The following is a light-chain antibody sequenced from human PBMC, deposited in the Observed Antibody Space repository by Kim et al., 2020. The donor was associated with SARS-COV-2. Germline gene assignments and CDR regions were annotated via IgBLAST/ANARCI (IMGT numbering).Light chain of an antibody. CDR3: QQYGYSPTT. CDR1: QSVSSY. J-gene: IGKJ4*01. V-gene: IGKV3-20*01. Sequence: EIVLTQSPGTLSLSPGERATLSCRASQSVSSYLAWYQQKPGQAPRPLIYGASSRVTGIPDRFSGSGSGTDFTLTISRLEPEDFGVYYCQQYGYSPTTLGGGTKVDIK. CDR2: GAS.